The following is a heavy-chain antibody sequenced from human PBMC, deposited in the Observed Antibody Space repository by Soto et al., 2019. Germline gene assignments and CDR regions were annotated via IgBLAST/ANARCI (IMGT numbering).Heavy chain of an antibody. CDR3: ARDTRDGYYFEY. J-gene: IGHJ4*02. Sequence: PSETLSLTCTVSGGSISSYYWSWIRQPPGKGLEWIGYIYYSGSTNYNPSLKSRVTIPVDTSKNQFSLELSSVTAADTAVYYCARDTRDGYYFEYWGQGILVTVSS. V-gene: IGHV4-59*12. D-gene: IGHD1-26*01. CDR2: IYYSGST. CDR1: GGSISSYY.